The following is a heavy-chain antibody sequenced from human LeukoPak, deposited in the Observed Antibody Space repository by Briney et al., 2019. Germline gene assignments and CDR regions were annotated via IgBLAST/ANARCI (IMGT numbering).Heavy chain of an antibody. CDR3: SPETYYYDSSGYYYGDDF. Sequence: GGSLRLSRAASGFTFSNAWMSWGRQAPGEGLEWVGRIKSKTDGGTTDYAASVKGRFTIARDDSKNTLDQQMNSLKPEDTAVYYCSPETYYYDSSGYYYGDDFWGQGTLVSVST. CDR1: GFTFSNAW. J-gene: IGHJ4*02. CDR2: IKSKTDGGTT. D-gene: IGHD3-22*01. V-gene: IGHV3-15*01.